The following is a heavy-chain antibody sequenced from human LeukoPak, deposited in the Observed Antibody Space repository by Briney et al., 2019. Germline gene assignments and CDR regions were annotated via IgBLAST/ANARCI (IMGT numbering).Heavy chain of an antibody. D-gene: IGHD2-2*01. V-gene: IGHV4-30-4*01. J-gene: IGHJ6*02. CDR3: ARAPQYCSSTSCSDFHYYYGMDV. CDR1: GGSISSGDYY. Sequence: SQTLSLTCTVSGGSISSGDYYWSWIRQPPGKGLEWIGYIYYSGSTYYNPSLKSRVTISVDTSKNQFSLKLSSVTAADTAVYYCARAPQYCSSTSCSDFHYYYGMDVWGQGTTVTVSS. CDR2: IYYSGST.